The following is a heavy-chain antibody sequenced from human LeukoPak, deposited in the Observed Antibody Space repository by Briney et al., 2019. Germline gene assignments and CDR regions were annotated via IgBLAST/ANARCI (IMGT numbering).Heavy chain of an antibody. CDR1: GGSISSYY. D-gene: IGHD5-18*01. Sequence: SETLSLTCTVSGGSISSYYWSWIRQPPGKGLEWIGYIYYSGNTNYNPSLKSRVTISVDTSKNQFSLKLSSVTAADTAIYYCARGYSYGSYYFGNWGQGTLVTVSS. CDR3: ARGYSYGSYYFGN. CDR2: IYYSGNT. V-gene: IGHV4-59*01. J-gene: IGHJ4*02.